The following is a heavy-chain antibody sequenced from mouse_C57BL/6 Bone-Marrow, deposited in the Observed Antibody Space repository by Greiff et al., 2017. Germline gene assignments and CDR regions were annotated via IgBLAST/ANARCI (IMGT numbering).Heavy chain of an antibody. D-gene: IGHD1-1*01. CDR1: GYTFTDHT. CDR3: ARPVYYGSSAWFAY. CDR2: IYPRDGST. V-gene: IGHV1-78*01. Sequence: VKLVESDAELVKPGASVKISCKVSGYTFTDHTIHWMKQRPEQGLEWIGYIYPRDGSTKYNEKFKGKATLTADKSSSTAYMQLNSLTSEDSAVYFCARPVYYGSSAWFAYWGQGTLVTVSA. J-gene: IGHJ3*01.